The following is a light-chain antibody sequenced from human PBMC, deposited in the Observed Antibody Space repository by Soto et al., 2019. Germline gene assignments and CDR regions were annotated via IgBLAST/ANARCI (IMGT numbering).Light chain of an antibody. CDR1: QGISND. CDR3: QKYNSAPQT. V-gene: IGKV1-27*01. J-gene: IGKJ1*01. Sequence: DIQMTQSPSSLSASVGDRITITCRASQGISNDLAWYQQKPGKVPQLLIYGATTLQSGVPSRFSGSTSGTDVTLTISSLQPEDVATYYCQKYNSAPQTFGQGTKVEIK. CDR2: GAT.